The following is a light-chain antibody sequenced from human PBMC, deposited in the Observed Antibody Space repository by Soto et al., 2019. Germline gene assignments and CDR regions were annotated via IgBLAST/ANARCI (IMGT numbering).Light chain of an antibody. CDR3: QQYNKWPRT. V-gene: IGKV3-15*01. Sequence: EIVMTQSPATLSVSPWERATLSCRASQSVSSYLAWYQQKPGQAPRLLTYGASTRATGIPARFSGSGSGTEFTLTISSRQSADFAVYYCQQYNKWPRTFGQGTKVDIK. CDR2: GAS. CDR1: QSVSSY. J-gene: IGKJ1*01.